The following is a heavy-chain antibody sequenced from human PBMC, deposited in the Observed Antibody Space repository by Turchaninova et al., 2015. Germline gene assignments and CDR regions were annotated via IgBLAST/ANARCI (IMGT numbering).Heavy chain of an antibody. D-gene: IGHD4-17*01. J-gene: IGHJ3*01. CDR3: GRDPNGDYIGAFDF. CDR2: NMGNGGYS. Sequence: EVQLLESGGGLVRPGGSLRLSGAGSGTIFSNYAMTWVRQAPGKGLEWSSSNMGNGGYSKYADAVKGRFTISRDNSKNTVLLHMNSLRAEDTAVYYCGRDPNGDYIGAFDFWGQGTLVSVSP. CDR1: GTIFSNYA. V-gene: IGHV3-23*01.